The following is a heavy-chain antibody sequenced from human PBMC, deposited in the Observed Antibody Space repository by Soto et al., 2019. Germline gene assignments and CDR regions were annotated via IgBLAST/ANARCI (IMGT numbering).Heavy chain of an antibody. J-gene: IGHJ2*01. Sequence: QLQLQESGPGLVKPSETLSLTCTVSDGSISSYYWSWIRQPPGKGLEWIGYVYSNGDTSFNPSPKRRATISVDTSRNRFSLRLNSVNAADTAVYYCARRITGDPHFDLWGRGTLVTVSS. CDR1: DGSISSYY. D-gene: IGHD1-20*01. V-gene: IGHV4-59*12. CDR3: ARRITGDPHFDL. CDR2: VYSNGDT.